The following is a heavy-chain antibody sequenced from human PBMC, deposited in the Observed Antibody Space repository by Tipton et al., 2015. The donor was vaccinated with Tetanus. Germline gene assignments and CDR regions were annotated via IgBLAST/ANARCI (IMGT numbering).Heavy chain of an antibody. CDR3: ARSRGGDLDY. D-gene: IGHD4-17*01. V-gene: IGHV4-34*01. CDR2: INHNGST. CDR1: GGSFSGYY. Sequence: TLSLTCAVYGGSFSGYYWTWIRQPPGKGLEWIGEINHNGSTNYNPSLKSRVTISLDPSKNQFSLKLSSVTAADTAVYYCARSRGGDLDYWGQGTLVTVSS. J-gene: IGHJ4*02.